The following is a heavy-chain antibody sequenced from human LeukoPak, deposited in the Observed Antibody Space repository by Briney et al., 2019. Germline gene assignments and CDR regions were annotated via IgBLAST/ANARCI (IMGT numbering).Heavy chain of an antibody. CDR2: MYYSGST. CDR1: GGSISNSSYY. D-gene: IGHD5-24*01. V-gene: IGHV4-39*01. J-gene: IGHJ4*02. CDR3: ARHGRMGTINPSY. Sequence: SETLSLTCTVSGGSISNSSYYWGWIRQPPGKGLEWIGSMYYSGSTYYNPSLKSRATISVDTSKNQFSLKLSSVTAADTAVYCCARHGRMGTINPSYWGQGTLVTVSS.